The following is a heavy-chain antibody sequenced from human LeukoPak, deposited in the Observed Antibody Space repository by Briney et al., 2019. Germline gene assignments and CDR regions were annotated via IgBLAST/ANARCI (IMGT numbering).Heavy chain of an antibody. J-gene: IGHJ4*02. CDR2: ISWNSGSI. V-gene: IGHV3-9*01. Sequence: GGSLRLSCAASGFTFDDYAMHWVRQAPGKGLEWVSGISWNSGSIGYADSVKGRFTISRDNAKNSLYLQMNSLRAEDTALYYCAKAYSSVWRKYYFDYWGQGTLVTVSS. D-gene: IGHD6-19*01. CDR1: GFTFDDYA. CDR3: AKAYSSVWRKYYFDY.